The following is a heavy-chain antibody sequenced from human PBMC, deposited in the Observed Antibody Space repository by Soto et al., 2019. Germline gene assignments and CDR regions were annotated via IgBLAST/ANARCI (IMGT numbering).Heavy chain of an antibody. V-gene: IGHV4-28*01. CDR2: IYYSGTT. CDR3: ARREIQGPIDY. J-gene: IGHJ4*02. CDR1: GYSISSSNW. D-gene: IGHD1-26*01. Sequence: QVQLQESGPGLVKPSDTLSLTCAVSGYSISSSNWWGWIRQPPGKGLEWIGYIYYSGTTYYNPSLKSRVTMSVDTAKNQCSLKLTSVTAVDTAVYYCARREIQGPIDYWGQGSLVTVSS.